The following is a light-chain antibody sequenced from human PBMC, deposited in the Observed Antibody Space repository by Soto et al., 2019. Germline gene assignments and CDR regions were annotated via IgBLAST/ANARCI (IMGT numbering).Light chain of an antibody. J-gene: IGKJ4*01. V-gene: IGKV1-6*01. Sequence: AIQMTQSPSSLSASVGDRVIFTCRASQAIRNDLGWYQQKPGKAPKLLIYTASTLQSGVPSRFSGSGSGADFTLTIRSLQPEDSATYYCLHDYSYPRTFGGGTKVDIK. CDR2: TAS. CDR1: QAIRND. CDR3: LHDYSYPRT.